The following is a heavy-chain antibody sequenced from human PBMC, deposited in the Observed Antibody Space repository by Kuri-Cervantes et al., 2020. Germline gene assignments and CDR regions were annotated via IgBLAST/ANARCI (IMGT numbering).Heavy chain of an antibody. V-gene: IGHV4-30-4*08. D-gene: IGHD2-2*02. Sequence: LRLSCTVSGGSISSGGYYWSWIRQRPGKGLEWIGYIYYSGSTYYNPSLKSRVTISVDTSKNQFSLKLSSVTAADTAVYYCARAGYCSSTSCYTLGGNWFDPWGQGTLVTVSS. CDR3: ARAGYCSSTSCYTLGGNWFDP. J-gene: IGHJ5*02. CDR2: IYYSGST. CDR1: GGSISSGGYY.